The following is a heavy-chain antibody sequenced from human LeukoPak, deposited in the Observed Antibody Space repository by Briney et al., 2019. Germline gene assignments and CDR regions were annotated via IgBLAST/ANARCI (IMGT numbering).Heavy chain of an antibody. V-gene: IGHV4-34*01. CDR3: ARGRRFGELFGY. CDR1: GGSFSGYY. J-gene: IGHJ4*02. Sequence: SETLPLTCAVYGGSFSGYYWSWIRQPPGKGLEWIGEINHSGSTNYNPSLKSRVTISVDTSKNQFSLKLRSVTAADTAVYYCARGRRFGELFGYWGQGTLVTVSS. CDR2: INHSGST. D-gene: IGHD3-10*01.